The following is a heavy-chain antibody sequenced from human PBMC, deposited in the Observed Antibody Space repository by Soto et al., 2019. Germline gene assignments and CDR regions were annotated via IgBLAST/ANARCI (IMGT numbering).Heavy chain of an antibody. V-gene: IGHV4-4*02. Sequence: QVQLQESGPGLVKPSGTLSLTCAASGGSISSSNWWSGVRPPPGKGLQWIGEIYQSGSTNYNSSLKSGVTISVDKSKNQLSLKLSSVTAAVTAVYYCARDRIVVVPAAMKPYDYYGIDVWGQGTTVTVSS. CDR3: ARDRIVVVPAAMKPYDYYGIDV. D-gene: IGHD2-2*01. CDR2: IYQSGST. CDR1: GGSISSSNW. J-gene: IGHJ6*02.